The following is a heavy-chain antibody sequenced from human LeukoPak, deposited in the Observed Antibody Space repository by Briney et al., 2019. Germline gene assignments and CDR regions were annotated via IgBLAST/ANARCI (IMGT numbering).Heavy chain of an antibody. CDR2: ISSTGAAI. CDR3: VRDLILVWTPGDDFDH. D-gene: IGHD3/OR15-3a*01. CDR1: GFSFSSYE. V-gene: IGHV3-48*03. Sequence: GGSLRLSCAASGFSFSSYEMNWVRQAPGKGLEWVSYISSTGAAIHYADSVKGRFTISRDNTKNSVSLQMNSLRAEDTAVYYCVRDLILVWTPGDDFDHWGQGTLVTVSS. J-gene: IGHJ4*02.